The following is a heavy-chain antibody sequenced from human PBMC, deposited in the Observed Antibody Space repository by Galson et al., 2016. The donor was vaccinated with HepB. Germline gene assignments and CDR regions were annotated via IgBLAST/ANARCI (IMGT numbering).Heavy chain of an antibody. J-gene: IGHJ4*02. CDR3: ARKNYAFWSGHGIDY. CDR1: GFTFSSYG. V-gene: IGHV3-33*01. Sequence: SLRLSCAASGFTFSSYGMHWVRQAPGKGLEGVAIIWYDGSNKYYADSVKGRFTISRDNSKNTLYLQMNNLGAEDAAVYYCARKNYAFWSGHGIDYWGQGTLVTVSS. CDR2: IWYDGSNK. D-gene: IGHD3-3*01.